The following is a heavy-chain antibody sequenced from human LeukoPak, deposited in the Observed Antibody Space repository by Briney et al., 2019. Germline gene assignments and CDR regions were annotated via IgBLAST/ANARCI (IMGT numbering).Heavy chain of an antibody. Sequence: SETLSLTCTVSGGSISSYYWSWIRQPPGKGLEWIGCIYYSGSTNYNPSLKSRVTISVDTSKNQFSLKLSSVTAADTAVYYCARVHTIFGVSDAFDIWGQGTMVTVSS. CDR2: IYYSGST. CDR1: GGSISSYY. D-gene: IGHD3-3*01. CDR3: ARVHTIFGVSDAFDI. V-gene: IGHV4-59*01. J-gene: IGHJ3*02.